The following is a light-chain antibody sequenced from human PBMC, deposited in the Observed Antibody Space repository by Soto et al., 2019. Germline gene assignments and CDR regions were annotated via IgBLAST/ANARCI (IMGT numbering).Light chain of an antibody. CDR2: GAS. V-gene: IGKV3-15*01. J-gene: IGKJ2*01. Sequence: EIVMTQSPATLSVSPGERGTLSCRASQSVSSNLAWYQQKPGQAPRLLIHGASTRATGIPARFSGSGSGTEFTLTISSLQSEDFEVYYCQQYNNWPHTFGQGTKLEIK. CDR1: QSVSSN. CDR3: QQYNNWPHT.